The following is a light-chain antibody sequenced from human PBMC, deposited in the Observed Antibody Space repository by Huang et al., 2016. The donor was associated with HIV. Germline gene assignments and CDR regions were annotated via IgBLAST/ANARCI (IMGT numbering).Light chain of an antibody. CDR3: QQYNNWPQT. V-gene: IGKV3-15*01. Sequence: EIVMTQSPATLSVSPGERATLSCRASQSVSNNLAWYQQKPGQAPRLLINGASTRATGIPARFSGSESGTEFTLTISSLQSEDFAVYYCQQYNNWPQTFGQGTKVDIK. J-gene: IGKJ1*01. CDR2: GAS. CDR1: QSVSNN.